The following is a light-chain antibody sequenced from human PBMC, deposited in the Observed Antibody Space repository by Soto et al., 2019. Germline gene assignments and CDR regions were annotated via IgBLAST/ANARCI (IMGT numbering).Light chain of an antibody. J-gene: IGKJ1*01. CDR2: KAS. Sequence: DIQMSQSPSTLSASVGDRVTIACRASQSIDTWLAWYQQKPGKAPKLLIYKASILQSGVPSRFSGSGSGTQFTLTISSLQPDDFATYYCQHYNSYSEAFGQGTKVDIK. V-gene: IGKV1-5*03. CDR3: QHYNSYSEA. CDR1: QSIDTW.